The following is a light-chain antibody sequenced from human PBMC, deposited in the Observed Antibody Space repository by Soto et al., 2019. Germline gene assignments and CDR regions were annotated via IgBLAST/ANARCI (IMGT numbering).Light chain of an antibody. CDR3: QQYGSSIT. J-gene: IGKJ5*01. CDR2: DAS. V-gene: IGKV3-20*01. CDR1: RSVSSY. Sequence: EIVLTQSPGTLSLSPGESATLSCRATRSVSSYLAWYQQKPGQAPRLLIYDASSRPTDIPARFSGSGSGTDFTLTISRLEPEDFAVYYCQQYGSSITFGQGTRLEIK.